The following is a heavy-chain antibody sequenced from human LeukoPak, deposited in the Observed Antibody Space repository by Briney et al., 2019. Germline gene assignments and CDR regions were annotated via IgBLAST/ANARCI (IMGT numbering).Heavy chain of an antibody. J-gene: IGHJ4*02. CDR2: IFSIGST. Sequence: SEPLSLTCTVSGTSISSSSYYWCWIRQPPGKGLEWIGIIFSIGSTYYNPSLKSRLTPPVDPSRNHFSLSLSSVTAADTAVYYRARLYYDSSGYYQICYFDYWGQGTLVTVSS. CDR1: GTSISSSSYY. D-gene: IGHD3-22*01. V-gene: IGHV4-39*02. CDR3: ARLYYDSSGYYQICYFDY.